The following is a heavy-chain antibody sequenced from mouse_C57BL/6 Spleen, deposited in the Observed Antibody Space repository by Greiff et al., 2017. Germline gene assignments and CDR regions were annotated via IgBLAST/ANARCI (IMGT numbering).Heavy chain of an antibody. D-gene: IGHD2-1*01. V-gene: IGHV1-75*01. CDR1: GYTFTDYY. CDR3: ASLFYGNYWYFDV. J-gene: IGHJ1*03. CDR2: IFPGSGST. Sequence: VQLQQSGPELVKPGASVKISCKASGYTFTDYYINWVKQRPGQGLEWIGWIFPGSGSTYYNEKFKGKATLTVDKSSSTAYMLLSSLTSEDSAVYVCASLFYGNYWYFDVWGTGTTVTVSS.